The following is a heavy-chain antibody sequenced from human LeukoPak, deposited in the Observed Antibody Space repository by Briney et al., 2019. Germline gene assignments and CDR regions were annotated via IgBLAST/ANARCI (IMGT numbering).Heavy chain of an antibody. CDR2: VSDSGST. D-gene: IGHD5-24*01. J-gene: IGHJ5*02. CDR3: ARDFTRDADNWGFRSTWFDP. Sequence: SETLSLTCTVSGGSISSSSYYWGWIRQPPGKGLEWIGYVSDSGSTNYNPSLKSRLTISLDTSKNQFSLKLSSVTAADTAIYYCARDFTRDADNWGFRSTWFDPWGQGTLVTVSS. CDR1: GGSISSSSYY. V-gene: IGHV4-61*01.